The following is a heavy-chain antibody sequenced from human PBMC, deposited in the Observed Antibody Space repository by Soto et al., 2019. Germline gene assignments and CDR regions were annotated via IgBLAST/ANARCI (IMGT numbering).Heavy chain of an antibody. V-gene: IGHV6-1*01. CDR1: GDSVSSNSAG. Sequence: SQTLSLTCAITGDSVSSNSAGWSWVRHSPSRGLEWLGRTYYRSKWYYEYAVSVRGRITINPDTSKNQYSLQLNSVTPEDTAVYFCARGEQYSGRIFDYWGRGTLVTVAS. D-gene: IGHD1-26*01. CDR2: TYYRSKWYY. J-gene: IGHJ4*01. CDR3: ARGEQYSGRIFDY.